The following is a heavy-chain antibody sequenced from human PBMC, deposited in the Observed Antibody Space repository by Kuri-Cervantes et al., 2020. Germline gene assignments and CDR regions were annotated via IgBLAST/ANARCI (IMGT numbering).Heavy chain of an antibody. Sequence: GGSLRLSCKASGFTFRSYSMSWFRQAPGKVLEWVSSISSVNDYTYYADSVWGRFTISRDNARNSVHLQMDSLRVEDTAVYYCAKWAVPQSVLDYWGQGTLVTVSS. D-gene: IGHD2-8*01. CDR2: ISSVNDYT. J-gene: IGHJ4*02. CDR1: GFTFRSYS. CDR3: AKWAVPQSVLDY. V-gene: IGHV3-21*03.